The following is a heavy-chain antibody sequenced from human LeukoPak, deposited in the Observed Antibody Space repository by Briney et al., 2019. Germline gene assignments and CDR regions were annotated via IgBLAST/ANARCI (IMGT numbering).Heavy chain of an antibody. CDR1: GGSISSYY. CDR2: IYTSGST. CDR3: ARSRFGSGSPNLDY. J-gene: IGHJ4*02. Sequence: SETLSLTYTVSGGSISSYYWSWIRQPAGKGLEWIGRIYTSGSTNYNPSLKSRVTMSVDTSKNQFSLKLSSVTAADTAVYYCARSRFGSGSPNLDYWGQGTLVTVSS. V-gene: IGHV4-4*07. D-gene: IGHD3-10*01.